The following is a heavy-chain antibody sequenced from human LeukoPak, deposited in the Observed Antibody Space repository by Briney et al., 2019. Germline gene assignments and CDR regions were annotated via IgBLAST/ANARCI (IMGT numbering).Heavy chain of an antibody. Sequence: SETLSLTCAVYGGSFSGYYWSRIRQSPGKALEWIGEVNHRGSSNYNPSLNSRVIISVDTSENQISLKVNSVTAADTAVYYCAGEWLAQSYFDYWGQGTLVTVSS. CDR2: VNHRGSS. D-gene: IGHD6-19*01. V-gene: IGHV4-34*01. J-gene: IGHJ4*02. CDR3: AGEWLAQSYFDY. CDR1: GGSFSGYY.